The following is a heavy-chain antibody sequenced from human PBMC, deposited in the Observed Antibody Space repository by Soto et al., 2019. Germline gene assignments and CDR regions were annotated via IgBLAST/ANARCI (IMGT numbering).Heavy chain of an antibody. D-gene: IGHD6-19*01. J-gene: IGHJ6*02. CDR1: GFTFSSYG. V-gene: IGHV3-30*18. CDR3: AKSQWLVQDYYGMDV. CDR2: ISYDGSNK. Sequence: GGSLRLSCAASGFTFSSYGMHWVRQAPGKGLEWVAVISYDGSNKYYADSVKGRFTISRDNSKNTPYLQMNSLRAEDTAVYYCAKSQWLVQDYYGMDVWGQGTTVTVSS.